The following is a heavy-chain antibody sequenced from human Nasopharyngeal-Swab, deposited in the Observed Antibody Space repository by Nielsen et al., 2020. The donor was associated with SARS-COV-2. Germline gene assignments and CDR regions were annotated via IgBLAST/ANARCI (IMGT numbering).Heavy chain of an antibody. Sequence: ASVKVSCKASGYTFTNYGISWVRQAPGEGLEWMGWSSVYNGNTNYGQRVQGRVTMTTDTSTNTAYMELRSLRSDDTAAYYCARVTWQLVGYYYYYGMDVWGQGTTVTVSS. V-gene: IGHV1-18*01. CDR1: GYTFTNYG. CDR3: ARVTWQLVGYYYYYGMDV. J-gene: IGHJ6*02. CDR2: SSVYNGNT. D-gene: IGHD1-26*01.